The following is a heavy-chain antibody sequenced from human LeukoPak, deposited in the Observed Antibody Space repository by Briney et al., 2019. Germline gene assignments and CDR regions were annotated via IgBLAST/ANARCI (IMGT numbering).Heavy chain of an antibody. J-gene: IGHJ4*02. D-gene: IGHD3-10*01. Sequence: GGSLRLSCAASGFTFSNAWMSWVRQAPGKGLEWVSYISSSGGTIYYADSVKGRFIISRDNAKNSLYLHMNSLRPEDTAVYYCARVRAGYYFDYWGQGTLVTVSS. V-gene: IGHV3-48*01. CDR1: GFTFSNAW. CDR3: ARVRAGYYFDY. CDR2: ISSSGGTI.